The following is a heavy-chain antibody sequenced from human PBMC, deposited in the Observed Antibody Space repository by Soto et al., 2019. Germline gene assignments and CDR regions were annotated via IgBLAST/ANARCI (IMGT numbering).Heavy chain of an antibody. Sequence: PGGSLRLSCAASGFTFDDYAMHWVRQAPGKGLEWVSGISWNSGSIGYADSVKGRFTISRDNAKNSLYLQMNSLRAEDTALYYCAKAKTYDRADAFDIWGQGTMVTVSS. CDR3: AKAKTYDRADAFDI. D-gene: IGHD3-22*01. CDR2: ISWNSGSI. CDR1: GFTFDDYA. J-gene: IGHJ3*02. V-gene: IGHV3-9*01.